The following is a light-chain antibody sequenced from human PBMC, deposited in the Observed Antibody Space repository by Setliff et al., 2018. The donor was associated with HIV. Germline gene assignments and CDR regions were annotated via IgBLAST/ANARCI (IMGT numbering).Light chain of an antibody. CDR2: DVY. Sequence: QSALTQPRSVSGSPGQSVTISCTGTSRDVGDYNYVSWYQQYPGKAPKLIIYDVYKRPSGVPDRLSGSKSGNTASLTISGLQAEDEADYYCCSYAGSRAGVFGTGTKATVL. CDR3: CSYAGSRAGV. CDR1: SRDVGDYNY. V-gene: IGLV2-11*01. J-gene: IGLJ1*01.